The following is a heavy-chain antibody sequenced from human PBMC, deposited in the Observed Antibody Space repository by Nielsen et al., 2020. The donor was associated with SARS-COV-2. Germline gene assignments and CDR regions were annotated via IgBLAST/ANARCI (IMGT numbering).Heavy chain of an antibody. CDR3: ARGRGYSYGVYFDY. V-gene: IGHV3-11*01. Sequence: SLKISCAASGFIFNDYYMNWIRQAPGKGLEWISYISSSGSTIYYADSVKGRFTISRDNTKMYLQMNSLRVEDTAVYFCARGRGYSYGVYFDYWGQGTRVTVSP. J-gene: IGHJ4*02. D-gene: IGHD5-12*01. CDR1: GFIFNDYY. CDR2: ISSSGSTI.